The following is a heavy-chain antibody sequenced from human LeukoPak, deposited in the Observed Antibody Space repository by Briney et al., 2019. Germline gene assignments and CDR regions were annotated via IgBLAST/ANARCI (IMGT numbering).Heavy chain of an antibody. V-gene: IGHV3-7*01. Sequence: GGSLRLSCAPSGVTFSHDWMTWVRQAQGKGLEWVANIKQDGSQKNYVDSVKGRFTISRDNTKKSLFLQMNSLRAEDTGIYYCARDTSPSSRSSYFDALDMWGQGTMVTVSS. J-gene: IGHJ3*02. CDR1: GVTFSHDW. CDR3: ARDTSPSSRSSYFDALDM. D-gene: IGHD6-13*01. CDR2: IKQDGSQK.